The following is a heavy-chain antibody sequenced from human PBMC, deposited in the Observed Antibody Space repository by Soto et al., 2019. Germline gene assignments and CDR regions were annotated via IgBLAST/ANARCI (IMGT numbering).Heavy chain of an antibody. CDR2: IYYSGST. CDR1: GGSISSYY. V-gene: IGHV4-59*01. Sequence: SETLSLTCTVSGGSISSYYWSWIRQPPGKGLEWIGYIYYSGSTNYNPSLKSRVTISVDTSKNQFSLKLSSVTAADTAVYYCARDGSEMGRAFSGPRGGYYGMDVWGQGTTVTVAS. D-gene: IGHD3-3*02. CDR3: ARDGSEMGRAFSGPRGGYYGMDV. J-gene: IGHJ6*02.